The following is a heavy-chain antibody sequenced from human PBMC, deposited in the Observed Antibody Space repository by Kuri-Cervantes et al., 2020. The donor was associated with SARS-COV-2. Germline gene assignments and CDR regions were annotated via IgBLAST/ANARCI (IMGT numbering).Heavy chain of an antibody. Sequence: GESLKISCAASGFTFSSCSMNWVRQAPGKGLEWVSSISSSSSYIYYADSVKGRFTISRDNAKNSLYLQMNSLRAEDTAAYYCARELGGGSVWGQGTLVTVSS. V-gene: IGHV3-21*01. CDR2: ISSSSSYI. CDR1: GFTFSSCS. J-gene: IGHJ4*02. D-gene: IGHD2-15*01. CDR3: ARELGGGSV.